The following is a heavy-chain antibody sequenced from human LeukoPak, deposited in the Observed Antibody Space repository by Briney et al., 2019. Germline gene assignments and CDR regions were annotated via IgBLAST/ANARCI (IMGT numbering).Heavy chain of an antibody. V-gene: IGHV4-34*01. CDR1: GGSISSYY. D-gene: IGHD6-19*01. J-gene: IGHJ4*02. Sequence: PSETLSLTCTVSGGSISSYYWSWIRQPPGKGLEWIGEINHSGSTNYNPSLKSRVTISVDTSKNQFSLKLSSVTAADTAVYYCARAVAGPPLSYWGQGTLVTVSS. CDR2: INHSGST. CDR3: ARAVAGPPLSY.